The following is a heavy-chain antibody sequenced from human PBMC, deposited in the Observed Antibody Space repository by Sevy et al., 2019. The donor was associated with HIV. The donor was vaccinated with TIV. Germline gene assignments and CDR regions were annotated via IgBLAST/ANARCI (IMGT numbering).Heavy chain of an antibody. CDR2: LDPEHGET. CDR1: GYTLIEFS. V-gene: IGHV1-24*01. D-gene: IGHD2-15*01. Sequence: ASVKVSCKVSGYTLIEFSMHWVRQAPGKGLEWMGGLDPEHGETIYAQRFQGRVTMTEDTSTDPAYMELSSLRSEDTAVYYCATGLPGEYVDCSSCYSDYFAYWGQGTLVTVSS. J-gene: IGHJ4*02. CDR3: ATGLPGEYVDCSSCYSDYFAY.